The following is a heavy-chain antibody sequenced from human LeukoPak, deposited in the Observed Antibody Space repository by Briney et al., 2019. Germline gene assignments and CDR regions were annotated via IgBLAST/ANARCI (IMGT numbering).Heavy chain of an antibody. CDR3: VRDRDWAFDY. V-gene: IGHV3-48*04. CDR1: GFTFSSYS. J-gene: IGHJ4*02. Sequence: GGSLRLSCAASGFTFSSYSMNWVRQAPGKGLEWVSYISTTSSSINYADSVKGRFTISRDNAKNSLYLEMNSLRAEGTAVYYCVRDRDWAFDYWGQGTLVTVSS. D-gene: IGHD3/OR15-3a*01. CDR2: ISTTSSSI.